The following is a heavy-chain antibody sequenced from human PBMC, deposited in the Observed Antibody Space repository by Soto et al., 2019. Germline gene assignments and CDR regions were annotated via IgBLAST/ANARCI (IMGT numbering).Heavy chain of an antibody. CDR2: IIPLFGTT. V-gene: IGHV1-69*01. J-gene: IGHJ5*02. Sequence: QVQLVQSGAELKKPGSSVKVSCKASGGTFSDYGISWVRQAPGQGLEWMGGIIPLFGTTNYAQKCKGRVPITADEATRTVYMEVSSLRLADEAVYYCARARGSSWYNWFDPCGQGSLVTVSS. CDR3: ARARGSSWYNWFDP. CDR1: GGTFSDYG. D-gene: IGHD1-26*01.